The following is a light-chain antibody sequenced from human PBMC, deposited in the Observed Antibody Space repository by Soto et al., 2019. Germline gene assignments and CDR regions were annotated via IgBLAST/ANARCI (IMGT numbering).Light chain of an antibody. Sequence: EIVLTQFPGTLSLSPGERATLSCRASQSVGRNYVAWYQQKPGQAPGVIIYAASKMASGIPDWFSGSGSGSDFTLTISRLEPEDFALYYCQQYGTSPWAFGQGTKVEIK. CDR3: QQYGTSPWA. V-gene: IGKV3-20*01. CDR2: AAS. J-gene: IGKJ1*01. CDR1: QSVGRNY.